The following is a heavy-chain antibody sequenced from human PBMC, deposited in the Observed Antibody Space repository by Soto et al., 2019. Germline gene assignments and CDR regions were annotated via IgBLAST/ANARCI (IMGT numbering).Heavy chain of an antibody. J-gene: IGHJ4*02. CDR1: GYSFTSYW. V-gene: IGHV5-51*01. CDR2: IYPGDSDT. CDR3: ARNIRTRSVGFDY. D-gene: IGHD2-2*01. Sequence: PGESLKISCKGSGYSFTSYWIGWVRQMPGKGLERMGIIYPGDSDTRYSPSFQGQVTISADKSISTAYLQWSSLKASDTAMYYCARNIRTRSVGFDYWGQGTLVTVSS.